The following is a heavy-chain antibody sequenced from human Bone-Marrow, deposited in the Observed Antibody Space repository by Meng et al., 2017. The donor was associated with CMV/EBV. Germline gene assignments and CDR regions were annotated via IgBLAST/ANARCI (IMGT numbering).Heavy chain of an antibody. CDR3: ARDLPHYSLDY. CDR1: GYTFTSYG. Sequence: ASVKVSCKASGYTFTSYGISWVRQAPGQGLEWMGWINPNSGGTNYAQKFQGRVTMTRDTSISTAYMELSRLRSDDTAVYYCARDLPHYSLDYWGQGTLVTVSS. V-gene: IGHV1-2*02. CDR2: INPNSGGT. J-gene: IGHJ4*02. D-gene: IGHD4-11*01.